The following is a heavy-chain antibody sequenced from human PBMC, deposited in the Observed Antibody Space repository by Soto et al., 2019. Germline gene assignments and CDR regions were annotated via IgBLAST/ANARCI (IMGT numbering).Heavy chain of an antibody. CDR3: AKDYRDIVVVPAAMIYYYYYMDV. V-gene: IGHV3-30*18. J-gene: IGHJ6*03. CDR2: ISYDGSNK. D-gene: IGHD2-2*01. CDR1: GFTFSSYG. Sequence: PGGSLRLSCAASGFTFSSYGMHWVRQAPGNGLEWVAVISYDGSNKYYADSVKGRFTISRDNSKNTLYLQMNSLRAEDTAVYYCAKDYRDIVVVPAAMIYYYYYMDVWGKGTTVTVSS.